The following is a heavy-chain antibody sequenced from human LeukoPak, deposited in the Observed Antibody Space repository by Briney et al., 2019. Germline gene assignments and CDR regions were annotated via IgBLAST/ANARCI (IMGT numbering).Heavy chain of an antibody. D-gene: IGHD3-22*01. V-gene: IGHV1-69*01. Sequence: GSSVKVSCKASGGTFSSYAISWVRQAPGQGLEWMGGIIPIFGTANYAQKFQGRVTITADESTSTAYVELSSLRSEDTAVYYCARLPPGYYDRSGYQSPWGQGTLVTVSS. J-gene: IGHJ5*02. CDR1: GGTFSSYA. CDR2: IIPIFGTA. CDR3: ARLPPGYYDRSGYQSP.